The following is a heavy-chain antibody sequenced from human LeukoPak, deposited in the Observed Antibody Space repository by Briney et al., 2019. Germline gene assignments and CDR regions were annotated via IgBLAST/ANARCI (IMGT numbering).Heavy chain of an antibody. D-gene: IGHD6-13*01. CDR1: GFTFSDYY. Sequence: GGSLRLSCAASGFTFSDYYMNWLRQAPGKGLEWVSYISSSGSIYYADSVMGRFTISRDNAKNSLYLQMNSLRAEDTAVYYCARGRRAAAGSLDYWGQGTLVTVSS. CDR3: ARGRRAAAGSLDY. V-gene: IGHV3-11*01. J-gene: IGHJ4*02. CDR2: ISSSGSI.